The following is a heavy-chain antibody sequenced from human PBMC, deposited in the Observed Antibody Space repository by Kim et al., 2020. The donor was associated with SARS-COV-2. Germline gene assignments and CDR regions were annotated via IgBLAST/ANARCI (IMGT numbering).Heavy chain of an antibody. D-gene: IGHD3-3*01. V-gene: IGHV4-39*02. CDR3: AHTGVQFLEWLPRWFDP. CDR1: GGSISSSNYY. J-gene: IGHJ5*02. CDR2: IFYSGST. Sequence: SETLSLTCSVSGGSISSSNYYWGWIRQPPGKGLEWIGNIFYSGSTQYNPSLQSRVTMSVDASKNHFSLKLTSVTAADTDMYYCAHTGVQFLEWLPRWFDPWGQGVLVTVSS.